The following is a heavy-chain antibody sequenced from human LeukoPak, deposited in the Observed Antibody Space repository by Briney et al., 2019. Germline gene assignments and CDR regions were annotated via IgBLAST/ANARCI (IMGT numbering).Heavy chain of an antibody. CDR1: GFTFSSYA. V-gene: IGHV3-23*01. Sequence: TGGSLRLSCAASGFTFSSYAMSWVRQAPGKGLEWVSAISGSGGSTYYADSVKGRFTISRDNSKNTLYLQMNSLRAEDTAVYYCAKAYCSSTSCRMDYWGQGTLVTVSS. D-gene: IGHD2-2*01. CDR2: ISGSGGST. J-gene: IGHJ4*02. CDR3: AKAYCSSTSCRMDY.